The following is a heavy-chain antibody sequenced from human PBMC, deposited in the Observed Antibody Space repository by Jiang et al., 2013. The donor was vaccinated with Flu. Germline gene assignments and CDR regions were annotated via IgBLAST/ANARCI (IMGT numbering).Heavy chain of an antibody. Sequence: EWMGWINTNTGNPTYAQGFTGRFVFSLDTSVSTAYLQISSLKAEDTAVYYCARGLRHFDWWGYYFDYWGQGTLVTVSS. CDR2: INTNTGNP. D-gene: IGHD3-9*01. J-gene: IGHJ4*02. V-gene: IGHV7-4-1*02. CDR3: ARGLRHFDWWGYYFDY.